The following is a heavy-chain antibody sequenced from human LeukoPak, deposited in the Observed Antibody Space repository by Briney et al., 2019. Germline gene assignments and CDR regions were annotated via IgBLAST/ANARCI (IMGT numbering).Heavy chain of an antibody. V-gene: IGHV3-74*03. J-gene: IGHJ4*02. D-gene: IGHD2-8*01. CDR2: IKTDGTST. CDR3: ARDRFCTTDRCSDY. Sequence: HPGGSLRLSCAASGFTFSYYWMHWVRQAPGKELVWVARIKTDGTSTTYADSVKGRFTISRDNAKNTLYLQMNSLRVEDTAVYYCARDRFCTTDRCSDYWGQGTLVTVSS. CDR1: GFTFSYYW.